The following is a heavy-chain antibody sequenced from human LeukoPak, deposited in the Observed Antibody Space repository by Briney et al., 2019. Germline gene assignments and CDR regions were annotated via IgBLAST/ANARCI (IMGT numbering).Heavy chain of an antibody. CDR1: GGSISSYY. CDR3: ARDPSLYSSSWYGNFDY. V-gene: IGHV4-59*01. J-gene: IGHJ4*02. D-gene: IGHD6-13*01. CDR2: IYCSGST. Sequence: PSETLSLTCTVSGGSISSYYWSWIRQPPGKGLEWIGYIYCSGSTNYNPSLKSRVTISVDTSENQFSLKLSSVTAADTAVYYCARDPSLYSSSWYGNFDYWGQGTLVTVSS.